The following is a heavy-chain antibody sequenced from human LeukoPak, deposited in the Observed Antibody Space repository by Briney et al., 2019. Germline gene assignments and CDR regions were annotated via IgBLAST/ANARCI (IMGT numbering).Heavy chain of an antibody. CDR3: ARNDPYHDSSGYDFDY. Sequence: SVKFSCKASGGTFSSYAIRWVRQAPGQGREWMGRIIPIVDTSNYARKFQGRVPITTDDSTRTAYMELSSLRSEYTAVYYCARNDPYHDSSGYDFDYWGQGTRVTVSS. CDR1: GGTFSSYA. CDR2: IIPIVDTS. D-gene: IGHD3-22*01. J-gene: IGHJ4*02. V-gene: IGHV1-69*05.